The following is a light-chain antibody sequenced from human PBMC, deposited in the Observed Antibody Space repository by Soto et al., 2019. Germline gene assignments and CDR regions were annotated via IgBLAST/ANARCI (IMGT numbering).Light chain of an antibody. Sequence: EIVLTQYPGTLSLSPGERATLSCRASQSVSSSYLAWYQQKPGQAPRLLIYDAYNRATGIQPRFSGSGSGTDFTLTIRSLEPEDSAVYYCKQRHMWPITFGQGTRLEIK. V-gene: IGKV3D-20*02. CDR3: KQRHMWPIT. CDR2: DAY. J-gene: IGKJ5*01. CDR1: QSVSSSY.